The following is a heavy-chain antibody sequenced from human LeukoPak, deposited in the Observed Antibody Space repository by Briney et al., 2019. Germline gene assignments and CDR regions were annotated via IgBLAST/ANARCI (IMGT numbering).Heavy chain of an antibody. CDR1: GYTLTELS. D-gene: IGHD3-22*01. V-gene: IGHV1-24*01. Sequence: GASVKVSCKVSGYTLTELSMHWVRQAPGKGLEWMGGFDPEDGETISAQKFQGRVTITADKSTSTAYMELSSLRSEDTAVYYCASQYYYDSSGYFVPDYWGQGTLVTVSS. CDR2: FDPEDGET. CDR3: ASQYYYDSSGYFVPDY. J-gene: IGHJ4*02.